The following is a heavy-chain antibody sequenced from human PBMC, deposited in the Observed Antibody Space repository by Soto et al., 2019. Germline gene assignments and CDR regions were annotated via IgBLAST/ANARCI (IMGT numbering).Heavy chain of an antibody. Sequence: ASVKVSCKASGYTFTRYYMHWVRQAPGQGLEWMGIINPSGGSTSYAQKFQGRVTMTRDTSTSTVYMELSSLRSEDTAVYYCARDLEFLSEVWSGSEYYYGMDVWGQGTTVTVSS. CDR3: ARDLEFLSEVWSGSEYYYGMDV. V-gene: IGHV1-46*01. J-gene: IGHJ6*02. CDR1: GYTFTRYY. D-gene: IGHD3-3*01. CDR2: INPSGGST.